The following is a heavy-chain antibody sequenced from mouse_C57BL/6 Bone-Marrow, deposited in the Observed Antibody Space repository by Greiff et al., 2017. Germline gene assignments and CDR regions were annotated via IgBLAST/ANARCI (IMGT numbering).Heavy chain of an antibody. CDR1: GFSLSTFGMG. D-gene: IGHD1-1*01. V-gene: IGHV8-8*01. CDR3: ARIWYYGSSHWYFDV. Sequence: QVTLKVSGPGILQPSQTLSLTCSFSGFSLSTFGMGVGWIRQPSGKGLEWLAHLWWDDAKYHNPALKSRLTISKDTSKNQVYLKIANVDTADTATYYCARIWYYGSSHWYFDVWGTGTTVTVSS. CDR2: LWWDDAK. J-gene: IGHJ1*03.